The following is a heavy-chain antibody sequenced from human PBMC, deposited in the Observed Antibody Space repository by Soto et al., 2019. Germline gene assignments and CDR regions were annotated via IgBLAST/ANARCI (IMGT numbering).Heavy chain of an antibody. D-gene: IGHD3-22*01. J-gene: IGHJ3*02. Sequence: PGGSLRLSCVASGFTFSSYNMNWVRQAPGKGLEWVSSISSGSSYIYYGDLVKGRFTISRDNAKNSLFLKMDSLRAEDTAVYYCARDRLLGYDSSGYYSDTFDIWGQGTMVTVSS. CDR1: GFTFSSYN. CDR3: ARDRLLGYDSSGYYSDTFDI. CDR2: ISSGSSYI. V-gene: IGHV3-21*01.